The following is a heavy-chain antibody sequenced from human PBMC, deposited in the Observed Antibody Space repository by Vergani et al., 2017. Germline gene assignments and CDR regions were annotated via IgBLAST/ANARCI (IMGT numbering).Heavy chain of an antibody. Sequence: QVQLVEFGGGVVQPGRSLRLSCAASGFTFSNYGMHWVRQAPGKGLEWVAGIWYDGSNKYYADSVKGRFTISRDNSKNTLYLQMNSLRAEDTAVYYCARGGVPYGDPDYWDFDLWGRGTLVTVSS. CDR2: IWYDGSNK. CDR1: GFTFSNYG. CDR3: ARGGVPYGDPDYWDFDL. D-gene: IGHD4-17*01. J-gene: IGHJ2*01. V-gene: IGHV3-33*01.